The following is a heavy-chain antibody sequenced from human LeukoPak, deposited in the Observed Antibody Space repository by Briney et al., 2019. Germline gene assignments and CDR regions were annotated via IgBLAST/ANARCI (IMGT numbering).Heavy chain of an antibody. J-gene: IGHJ3*02. V-gene: IGHV4-4*09. CDR2: IYTSGST. Sequence: SETLSLTCTVSGGSICGYYWSLIRQPPGKGLEFIGYIYTSGSTNYNPSLKSRVAVSVDTSKNQFSLNLSSVTAADTAVYYCARRFNCDSTSCRGSRAFDIWGQGTMVTVSS. CDR1: GGSICGYY. D-gene: IGHD2-2*01. CDR3: ARRFNCDSTSCRGSRAFDI.